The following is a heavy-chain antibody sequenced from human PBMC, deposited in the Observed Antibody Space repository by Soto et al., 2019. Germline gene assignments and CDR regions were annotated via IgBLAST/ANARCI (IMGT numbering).Heavy chain of an antibody. J-gene: IGHJ5*02. V-gene: IGHV1-3*01. CDR2: INAGNGNT. CDR3: ARAPPLNRYSSSWYWFDP. D-gene: IGHD6-13*01. CDR1: GYTFTSYA. Sequence: ASVKVSCKASGYTFTSYAMHWVRQAPGQRLEWMGWINAGNGNTKYSQKFQGRVTITRDTSASTAYMELSSLRSEDTAVYYCARAPPLNRYSSSWYWFDPWGQGTLVTVSS.